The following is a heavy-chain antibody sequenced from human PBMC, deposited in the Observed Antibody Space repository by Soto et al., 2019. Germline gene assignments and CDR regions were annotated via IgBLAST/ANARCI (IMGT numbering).Heavy chain of an antibody. V-gene: IGHV1-2*02. J-gene: IGHJ5*02. CDR3: ARVGPTGWFDP. CDR1: GYSFTDYY. CDR2: INTKTGGT. Sequence: QVHLVQSGAEVKKPGASVKVSCKASGYSFTDYYMHWVRQAPGQGLESMGWINTKTGGTNYAQRVQGRVTMTGDTSINTAYMELSRLRSDDTAVYYCARVGPTGWFDPWGQGTVVTVSS.